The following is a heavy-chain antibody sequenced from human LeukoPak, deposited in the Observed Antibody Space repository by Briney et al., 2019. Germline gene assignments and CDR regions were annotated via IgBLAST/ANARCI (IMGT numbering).Heavy chain of an antibody. Sequence: ASVKVSCKASGYTFTGYYMHWVRQAPGQGLEWMGWLNPNSGGTNYAQKFQGRVTMTRDTSISTAYMELSSLRSEDTAVYYCARAIFGVVTPPYYYYMDVWGKGTTVTVSS. CDR1: GYTFTGYY. J-gene: IGHJ6*03. CDR3: ARAIFGVVTPPYYYYMDV. V-gene: IGHV1-2*02. D-gene: IGHD3-3*01. CDR2: LNPNSGGT.